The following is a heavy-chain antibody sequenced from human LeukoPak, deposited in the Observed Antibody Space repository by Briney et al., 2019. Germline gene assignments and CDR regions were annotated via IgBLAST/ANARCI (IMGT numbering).Heavy chain of an antibody. J-gene: IGHJ3*02. CDR1: GYTFTSYG. CDR3: ARFNSYGAFDI. V-gene: IGHV1-8*02. D-gene: IGHD4-23*01. CDR2: MNPNSGNT. Sequence: ASVKVSCKASGYTFTSYGISWVRQAPGQGLEWMGWMNPNSGNTGYAQKFQGRVTMTRNTSISTAYMELSSLRSEDTAVYYCARFNSYGAFDIWGQGTMVTVSS.